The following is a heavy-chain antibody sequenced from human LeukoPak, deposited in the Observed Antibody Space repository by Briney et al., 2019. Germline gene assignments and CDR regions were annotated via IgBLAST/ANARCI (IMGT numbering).Heavy chain of an antibody. CDR1: GGSISSYY. J-gene: IGHJ4*02. CDR3: ARHGSYGEFDY. Sequence: PSETLSLTCTVSGGSISSYYWSWIRQPPGKGLEWIGYIYYSGSTNYNPSLKSRVTISVDTSKNQFSLKLSSVTAADTAVYYCARHGSYGEFDYWGQGTLVTVSS. D-gene: IGHD5-18*01. CDR2: IYYSGST. V-gene: IGHV4-59*08.